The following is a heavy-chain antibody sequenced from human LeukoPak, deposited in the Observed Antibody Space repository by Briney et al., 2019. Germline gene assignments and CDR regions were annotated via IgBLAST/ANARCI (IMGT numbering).Heavy chain of an antibody. V-gene: IGHV3-7*01. CDR2: VKQDGNEK. Sequence: GGSLRLSCAASGFTFTIYSMTWVRQAPGKGLEWVANVKQDGNEKYYVDSVKGRFTISRDNAKNSLYLQMNSLRAEDTAVYYCARDVVGSLDYWGQGTLVTVSS. CDR3: ARDVVGSLDY. D-gene: IGHD1-26*01. CDR1: GFTFTIYS. J-gene: IGHJ4*02.